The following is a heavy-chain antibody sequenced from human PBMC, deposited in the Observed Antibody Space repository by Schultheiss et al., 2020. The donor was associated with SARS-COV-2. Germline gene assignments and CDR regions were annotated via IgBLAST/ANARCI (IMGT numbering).Heavy chain of an antibody. J-gene: IGHJ5*02. CDR3: ARGGRAVVIAIRRVGLWFDP. D-gene: IGHD2-21*01. CDR2: IYHSGST. CDR1: GGSISSGGHY. V-gene: IGHV4-39*07. Sequence: SETLSLTCTVSGGSISSGGHYWSWIRQLPGKGLEWIGSIYHSGSTYYNPSLKSRVTISVDTSKNQFSLKLSSVTAADTAVYYCARGGRAVVIAIRRVGLWFDPWGQGTLVTVSS.